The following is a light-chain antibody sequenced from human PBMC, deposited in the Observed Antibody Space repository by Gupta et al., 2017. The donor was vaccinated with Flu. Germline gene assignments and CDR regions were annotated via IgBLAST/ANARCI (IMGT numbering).Light chain of an antibody. CDR2: WAS. CDR3: QQYYSTPT. CDR1: QSVLYSSNNKNY. Sequence: DIVMTQSPDTLAVSLAERATINCKSSQSVLYSSNNKNYLAWYQQKPGQPPKLLIYWASTRESGVPDRCSGSGSGTDFTLTISSLQAEDVAVYYCQQYYSTPTFGQGTKVEIK. V-gene: IGKV4-1*01. J-gene: IGKJ1*01.